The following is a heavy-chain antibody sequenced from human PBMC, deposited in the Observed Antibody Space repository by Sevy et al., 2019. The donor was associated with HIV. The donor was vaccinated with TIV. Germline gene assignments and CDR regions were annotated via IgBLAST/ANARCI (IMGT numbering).Heavy chain of an antibody. CDR1: GYTFTGYY. V-gene: IGHV1-2*06. D-gene: IGHD3-22*01. CDR3: ARAAIYYDSSGAAFDI. CDR2: INPNSGGT. Sequence: ASVKVSCKASGYTFTGYYMHWVRQAPGQGLEWMGRINPNSGGTNYAQKFQGRVTMTRDTSISTAYMELSRLRSDDTAVYYCARAAIYYDSSGAAFDIWGQGTMVTVSS. J-gene: IGHJ3*02.